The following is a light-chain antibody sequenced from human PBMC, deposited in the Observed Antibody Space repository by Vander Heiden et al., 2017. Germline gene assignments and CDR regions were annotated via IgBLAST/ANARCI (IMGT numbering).Light chain of an antibody. V-gene: IGLV1-44*01. J-gene: IGLJ3*02. Sequence: QSVLTQPPSASVTPGQRVPTSCSGSNSNIGSNTVNWYQQLPGTAPKLLVYSNSQLSSGVPDRFSGSKSGTSASLAISGLQSEDEADYYSAAWDDSLNGWVFGGGTKLTVL. CDR1: NSNIGSNT. CDR3: AAWDDSLNGWV. CDR2: SNS.